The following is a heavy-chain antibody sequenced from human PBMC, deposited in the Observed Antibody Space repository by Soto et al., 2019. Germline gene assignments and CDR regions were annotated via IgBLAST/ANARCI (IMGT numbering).Heavy chain of an antibody. V-gene: IGHV5-51*01. CDR1: GYSFTSYW. D-gene: IGHD3-22*01. Sequence: RESLKISCKGSGYSFTSYWIGWVRQMPGKGLEWMGIIYPGDSDTRYSPSFQGQVTISADKSISTAYLQWSSLKASDTAMYCCARHEYYYDSSAYSPRRFDPWGQGTLVTVSS. CDR2: IYPGDSDT. CDR3: ARHEYYYDSSAYSPRRFDP. J-gene: IGHJ5*02.